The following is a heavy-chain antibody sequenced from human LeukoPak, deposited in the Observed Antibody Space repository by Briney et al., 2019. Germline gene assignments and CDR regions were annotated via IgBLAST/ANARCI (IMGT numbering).Heavy chain of an antibody. J-gene: IGHJ4*02. V-gene: IGHV3-74*01. CDR1: GFTFSSYW. Sequence: TGGSLRLFCAASGFTFSSYWMHWVRQAPGKGLVWVSRINSDGSSTSYADSVKGRFTISRDNAKNTLYLQMNSLRAEDTAVYYCARHDYGDYVDYWGQGTLVTVSS. D-gene: IGHD4-17*01. CDR3: ARHDYGDYVDY. CDR2: INSDGSST.